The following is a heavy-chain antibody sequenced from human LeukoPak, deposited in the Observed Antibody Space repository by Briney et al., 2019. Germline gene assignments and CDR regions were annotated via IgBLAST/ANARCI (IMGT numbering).Heavy chain of an antibody. D-gene: IGHD6-13*01. CDR2: IIPIFGTA. J-gene: IGHJ4*02. CDR3: ARVGHSSSWYYFDY. CDR1: GGTFSSYA. Sequence: ASVKVSCKASGGTFSSYATSWVRQAPGQGLEWMGGIIPIFGTANYAQKFQGRVTITADESTSTAYMELSSLRSEDTAVYYCARVGHSSSWYYFDYWGQGTLVTVSS. V-gene: IGHV1-69*13.